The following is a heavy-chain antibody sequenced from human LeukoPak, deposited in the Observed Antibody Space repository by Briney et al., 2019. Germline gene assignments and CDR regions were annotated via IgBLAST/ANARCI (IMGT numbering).Heavy chain of an antibody. D-gene: IGHD2-8*01. V-gene: IGHV1-18*01. Sequence: ASVKVSCKASGYTFTSYGISWVRQAPGQGLEWMGWISAYNGNTNYAQKLQGRVTMTTDTSTSTAYMELRSLRSDDTAVYYCARERGYCTNGVCRRPRGCYYGMDVWGQGTTVTVSS. J-gene: IGHJ6*02. CDR1: GYTFTSYG. CDR2: ISAYNGNT. CDR3: ARERGYCTNGVCRRPRGCYYGMDV.